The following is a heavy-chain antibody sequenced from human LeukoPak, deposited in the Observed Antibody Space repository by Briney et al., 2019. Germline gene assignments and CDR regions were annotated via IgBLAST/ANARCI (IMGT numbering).Heavy chain of an antibody. Sequence: SETLSLTCTISGGSISSSSYYWGWIRQPPGKGLEWIGSIFYSGSTYYNPSLKSRITISVDTPKNQFSLNLSSVTAADTAVYYCARDKLSFGSRYNWFDPWGQGSLVTVSS. D-gene: IGHD3-16*01. CDR3: ARDKLSFGSRYNWFDP. CDR1: GGSISSSSYY. V-gene: IGHV4-39*02. CDR2: IFYSGST. J-gene: IGHJ5*02.